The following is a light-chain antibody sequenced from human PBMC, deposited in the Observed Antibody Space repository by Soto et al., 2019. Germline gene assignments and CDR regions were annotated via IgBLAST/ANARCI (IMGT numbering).Light chain of an antibody. Sequence: QTVLTQPASVSGSPGQTITISCTGTSSDVGGYKHVSWYQHHPGKAPKLMIYEVSNRPSRVSNRFSGSKSGYTASLTTSGLQAEDEADYYCNSQRSSGTRVFGNGTKVTVL. V-gene: IGLV2-14*01. J-gene: IGLJ1*01. CDR2: EVS. CDR1: SSDVGGYKH. CDR3: NSQRSSGTRV.